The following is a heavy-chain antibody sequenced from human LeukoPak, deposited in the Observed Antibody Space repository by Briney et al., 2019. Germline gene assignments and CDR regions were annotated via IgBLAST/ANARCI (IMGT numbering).Heavy chain of an antibody. D-gene: IGHD2-15*01. Sequence: PGGSLRLSCAASGFTVSSNYMSWVRQAPGKGLEWVSVIYSGGSTYYADSVKGRFTIPRDNSKNTLYLQMNSLRAEDTAVYYCARTVTTSGYCSGGSCYSVDYFDYWAREPWSPSPQ. V-gene: IGHV3-66*01. CDR1: GFTVSSNY. CDR2: IYSGGST. CDR3: ARTVTTSGYCSGGSCYSVDYFDY. J-gene: IGHJ4*02.